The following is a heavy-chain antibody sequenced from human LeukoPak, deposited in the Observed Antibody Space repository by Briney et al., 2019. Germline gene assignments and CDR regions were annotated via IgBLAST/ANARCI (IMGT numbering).Heavy chain of an antibody. CDR2: INWNGGSR. CDR3: ARPNSYGYYYEGVYYFDY. D-gene: IGHD5-18*01. V-gene: IGHV3-20*04. CDR1: GFNFDDYV. J-gene: IGHJ4*02. Sequence: PGGSLRLSCAASGFNFDDYVMSWVRQAPGKGLEWVSGINWNGGSRGYADSVKGRFTISRDNAKNSLYLQMNSLRAEDTAVYYCARPNSYGYYYEGVYYFDYWGQGTLVTVSS.